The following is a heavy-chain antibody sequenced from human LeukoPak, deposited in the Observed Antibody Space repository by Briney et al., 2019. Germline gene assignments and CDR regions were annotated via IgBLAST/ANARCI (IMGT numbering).Heavy chain of an antibody. D-gene: IGHD2-8*01. V-gene: IGHV3-23*01. CDR3: AKRPCTNGVCYALLDY. Sequence: PGGSLRLSCAASGFPFSSYALSWLRQAPGKGLEWVSAISGSGGSPYYADSVKGRFTISRDNSKNTLYLQMNSLRAEDTAIYYCAKRPCTNGVCYALLDYWGQGTLVTVSS. CDR2: ISGSGGSP. J-gene: IGHJ4*02. CDR1: GFPFSSYA.